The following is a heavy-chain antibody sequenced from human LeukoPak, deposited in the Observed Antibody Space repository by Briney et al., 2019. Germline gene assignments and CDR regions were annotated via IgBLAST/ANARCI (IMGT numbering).Heavy chain of an antibody. V-gene: IGHV3-23*01. CDR2: ISSSSVDT. D-gene: IGHD3-10*01. J-gene: IGHJ4*02. CDR3: ASGTYRLGDY. Sequence: PGGSLRLSCAASGFSFSTYAISGVRQAPGKGLEWISGISSSSVDTHYAESVKGRFRVSRDNSKTTLYLQMNSLRAEDTAVYYCASGTYRLGDYWGQGVLAAVSS. CDR1: GFSFSTYA.